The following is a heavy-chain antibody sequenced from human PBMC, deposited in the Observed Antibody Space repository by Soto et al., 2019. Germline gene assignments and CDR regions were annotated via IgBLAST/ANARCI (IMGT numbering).Heavy chain of an antibody. V-gene: IGHV1-18*01. CDR2: ISAYNGNT. CDR1: GYTFTSYY. CDR3: ARDTPPADY. Sequence: ASVKVSCKASGYTFTSYYISWVRQAPGQGLEWMGWISAYNGNTNYAQKLQGRVTMTTDTSTSTANMELRSLNFDDTAVYYCARDTPPADYWGQGTLVTVSS. J-gene: IGHJ4*02.